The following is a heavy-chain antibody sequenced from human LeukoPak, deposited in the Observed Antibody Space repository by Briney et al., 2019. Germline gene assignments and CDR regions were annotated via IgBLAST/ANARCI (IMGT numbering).Heavy chain of an antibody. CDR1: GGSITSYL. V-gene: IGHV4-59*01. CDR3: ARVLSLDYGDFYFDL. D-gene: IGHD4-17*01. CDR2: IYYTGTT. Sequence: PSETLSLTCTVSGGSITSYLWSWIGQPPGTGLEWIGSIYYTGTTNYTPSLKSRVTISLDTSKNQFSLKLTSVTAADTAVYYCARVLSLDYGDFYFDLWGQGTLVTVSS. J-gene: IGHJ4*02.